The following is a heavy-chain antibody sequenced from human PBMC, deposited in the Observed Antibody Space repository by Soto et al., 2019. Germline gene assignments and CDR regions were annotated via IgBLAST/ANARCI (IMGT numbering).Heavy chain of an antibody. Sequence: EVQLLESGGGLVQPGGSLRLSCAASGITFSSYAMSWVRQAPGKGLEWVSAISGSGGSTYYADSVKGRFTISRDNSKNTLYLQMNSLRAEDTAVYYCSKLDDYYDSSGYFGYWGQGTLVTVSS. CDR1: GITFSSYA. J-gene: IGHJ4*02. V-gene: IGHV3-23*01. CDR3: SKLDDYYDSSGYFGY. CDR2: ISGSGGST. D-gene: IGHD3-22*01.